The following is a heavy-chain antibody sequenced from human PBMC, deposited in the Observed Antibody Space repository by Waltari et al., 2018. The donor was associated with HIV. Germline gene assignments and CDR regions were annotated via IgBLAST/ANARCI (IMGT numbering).Heavy chain of an antibody. J-gene: IGHJ4*02. D-gene: IGHD6-13*01. CDR2: IYYSVST. V-gene: IGHV4-39*01. Sequence: QLQLQASGPGLVKPSEPLSLISTASGGSISSSSYYWAWLRQPPGKGLEWIGSIYYSVSTYYNPSLKSRVTISVDTSKNQFSLKLSSVTAADTAVYYCARPYSSSWYYFDYWGQGTLVTVSS. CDR1: GGSISSSSYY. CDR3: ARPYSSSWYYFDY.